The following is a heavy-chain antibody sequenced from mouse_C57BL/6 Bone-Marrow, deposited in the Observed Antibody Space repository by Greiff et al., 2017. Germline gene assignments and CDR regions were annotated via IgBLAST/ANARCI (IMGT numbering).Heavy chain of an antibody. Sequence: QVQLQQSGPELVKPGASVKISCKASGYAFTSSRMNWVKQRPGQGLEWIGRLYPGDGGTNYNGKFKGKATLTADKSSSTAYMQLSSLSSEDSAVYFGASDGSSSWFAYWGQGTLVTVSA. J-gene: IGHJ3*01. V-gene: IGHV1-82*01. CDR1: GYAFTSSR. CDR2: LYPGDGGT. D-gene: IGHD1-1*01. CDR3: ASDGSSSWFAY.